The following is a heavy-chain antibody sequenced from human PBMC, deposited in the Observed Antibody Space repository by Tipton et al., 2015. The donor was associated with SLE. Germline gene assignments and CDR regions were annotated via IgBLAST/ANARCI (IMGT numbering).Heavy chain of an antibody. CDR2: IYRAGTT. Sequence: SLRLSCVASGFTFEDYGMAWVRQAPGKGLEWVSIIYRAGTTYYGDSAKGRFIISRDTSSDMVYLQMNSLRPDDTAVYYCARQDFWNDPFDYWGRGTLVTVSS. CDR3: ARQDFWNDPFDY. D-gene: IGHD1-1*01. V-gene: IGHV3-66*04. J-gene: IGHJ4*02. CDR1: GFTFEDYG.